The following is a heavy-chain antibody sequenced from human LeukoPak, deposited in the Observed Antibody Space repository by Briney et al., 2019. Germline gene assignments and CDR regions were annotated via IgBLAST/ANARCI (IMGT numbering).Heavy chain of an antibody. J-gene: IGHJ5*02. CDR3: ARGRTVTTRRWFDP. V-gene: IGHV4-34*01. D-gene: IGHD4-17*01. Sequence: SEALSVTLAVYGGSFSDYYWSWIRQPPGKGLEGIGEINYSGSTNYNPSLKSRVTISVDTSKNQFSLKLSSVTAADTAVYYCARGRTVTTRRWFDPWGQGTLVTVSS. CDR2: INYSGST. CDR1: GGSFSDYY.